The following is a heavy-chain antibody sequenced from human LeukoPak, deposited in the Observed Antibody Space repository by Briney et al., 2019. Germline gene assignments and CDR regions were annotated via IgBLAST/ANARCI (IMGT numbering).Heavy chain of an antibody. J-gene: IGHJ4*02. CDR1: GFTFSSYW. D-gene: IGHD3-22*01. CDR2: IKQDGSEK. V-gene: IGHV3-7*04. CDR3: ARGRVMNYYDSSGLTQRGYFDY. Sequence: GGSLRLSCAASGFTFSSYWMSWVRQTPGKGLEWVANIKQDGSEKYYVDSVKGRFTISRDNAKNSLYLQMNSLRAEDTAVYYCARGRVMNYYDSSGLTQRGYFDYWGQGTLVTVSS.